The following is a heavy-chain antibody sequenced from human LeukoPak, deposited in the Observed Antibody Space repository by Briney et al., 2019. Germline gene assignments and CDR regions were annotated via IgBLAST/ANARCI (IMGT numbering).Heavy chain of an antibody. V-gene: IGHV1-2*02. D-gene: IGHD6-6*01. CDR1: GYTFTGYY. J-gene: IGHJ5*02. CDR2: INPNSGGT. Sequence: ASVKVSCKASGYTFTGYYLHWVRQAPGQGLEWMGWINPNSGGTNYAQKFQGRVTMTRDMSTSTVYMELSSLRSEDTAVYYCARDSIAARSTLWFDPWGQGTLVTVSS. CDR3: ARDSIAARSTLWFDP.